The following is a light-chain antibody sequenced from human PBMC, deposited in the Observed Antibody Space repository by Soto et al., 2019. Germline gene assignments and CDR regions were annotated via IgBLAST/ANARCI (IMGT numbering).Light chain of an antibody. CDR3: QQYTNTNNPWM. CDR1: QTISTR. V-gene: IGKV1-5*01. Sequence: DIQVTQSPPTLSASVGDRVTITCRASQTISTRMAWYQQKPGKAPKLLVYDASTLQSGVASRFSGSGSGTEFTLIISGLQPDDSATYYCQQYTNTNNPWMFGGGTKVDIK. J-gene: IGKJ4*02. CDR2: DAS.